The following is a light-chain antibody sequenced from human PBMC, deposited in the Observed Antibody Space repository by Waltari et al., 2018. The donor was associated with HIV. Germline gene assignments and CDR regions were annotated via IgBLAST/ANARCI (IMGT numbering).Light chain of an antibody. CDR2: RNT. J-gene: IGLJ2*01. Sequence: QSVLTQPPSASGTPGQRVTISCSGSSSNIGSYYVYWYQQLPGTAPKLRLYRNTQRPSGVPDRFSGSKSGTSASLAISGLRSEDEADYYCAAWGNSLSLLFGGGTKLTVL. CDR3: AAWGNSLSLL. V-gene: IGLV1-47*01. CDR1: SSNIGSYY.